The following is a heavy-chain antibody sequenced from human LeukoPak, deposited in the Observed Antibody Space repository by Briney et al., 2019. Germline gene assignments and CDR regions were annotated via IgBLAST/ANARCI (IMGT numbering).Heavy chain of an antibody. CDR1: GFTFSTYW. J-gene: IGHJ4*02. Sequence: GGSLRPSCAASGFTFSTYWVSWVRQAPGKGLEWVGRIKSKTDGGTTDYAAPVKGRFTISRDDSKNTLYLQMNSLKTEDTAVYYCTTDSGYLPGYWGQGTLVTVSS. CDR2: IKSKTDGGTT. V-gene: IGHV3-15*01. D-gene: IGHD5-12*01. CDR3: TTDSGYLPGY.